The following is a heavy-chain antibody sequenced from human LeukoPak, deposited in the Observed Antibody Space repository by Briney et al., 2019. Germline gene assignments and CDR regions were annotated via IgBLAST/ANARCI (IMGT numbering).Heavy chain of an antibody. D-gene: IGHD3-10*01. CDR1: GFTFSSYS. J-gene: IGHJ6*02. V-gene: IGHV3-21*01. CDR2: ISSSSSYI. CDR3: ARLVVAGSGSYFGMDV. Sequence: GGSLRLSCAASGFTFSSYSMNWVRQAPGKGLEWVSSISSSSSYIYYADSVKGRFTISRDNAKNSLYLQMNSLRAEDTAVYYCARLVVAGSGSYFGMDVWGQGTTVTVSS.